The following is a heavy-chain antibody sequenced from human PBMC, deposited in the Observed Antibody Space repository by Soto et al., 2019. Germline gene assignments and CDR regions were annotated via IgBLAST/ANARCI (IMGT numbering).Heavy chain of an antibody. D-gene: IGHD2-2*03. CDR1: GFAFSNFG. V-gene: IGHV3-30*03. Sequence: GGSLRLSCAASGFAFSNFGMHWVRQAPGKGLAWVAAISYDGNIKYYADSVKGRFTISRDNAKNSLYLQMNSLRTEDTAVYYCARDLEIVVVPAAIKNWGQGTLVTVSS. CDR3: ARDLEIVVVPAAIKN. J-gene: IGHJ4*02. CDR2: ISYDGNIK.